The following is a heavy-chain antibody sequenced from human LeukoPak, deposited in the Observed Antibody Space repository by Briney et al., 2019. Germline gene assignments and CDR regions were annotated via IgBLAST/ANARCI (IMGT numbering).Heavy chain of an antibody. Sequence: GGSLRLSCAASGFTFSRYWMNWVRQAPGKGLEWVANIKQDGSEKYYVDSVKGRFTISRDNAKNSLYLQMNSLRAEDTALYYCAKDAGYSSSWHDYWGQGTLVTVSS. V-gene: IGHV3-7*03. J-gene: IGHJ4*02. CDR3: AKDAGYSSSWHDY. D-gene: IGHD6-13*01. CDR2: IKQDGSEK. CDR1: GFTFSRYW.